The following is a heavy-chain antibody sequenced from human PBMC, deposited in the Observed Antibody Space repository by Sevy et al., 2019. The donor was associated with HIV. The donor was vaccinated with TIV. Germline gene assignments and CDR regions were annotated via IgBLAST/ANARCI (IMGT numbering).Heavy chain of an antibody. V-gene: IGHV3-23*01. J-gene: IGHJ6*02. CDR3: ARNYDLWSGLYNYYGMDV. CDR2: ISGSGGST. Sequence: GGSLRLSCAASGFTFSSYAMSWVRQAPGKGLEWVSAISGSGGSTYYADSVKGRFTISRDNSKNTLYLQMNSLRAEDTAVYYCARNYDLWSGLYNYYGMDVRGQGTTVTVSS. D-gene: IGHD3-3*01. CDR1: GFTFSSYA.